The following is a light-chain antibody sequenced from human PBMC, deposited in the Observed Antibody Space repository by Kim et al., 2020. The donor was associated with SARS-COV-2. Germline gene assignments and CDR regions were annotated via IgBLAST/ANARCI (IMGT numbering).Light chain of an antibody. CDR3: SSYTSSSTPYV. CDR1: SSDVGGYNY. CDR2: DVS. Sequence: QSITISCTGTSSDVGGYNYVYWYQQHPGKAPKLMIYDVSNRPSGVSNRFSGSKSGNTASLTISGLQAEDEADYYCSSYTSSSTPYVFGTGTKVTVL. J-gene: IGLJ1*01. V-gene: IGLV2-14*03.